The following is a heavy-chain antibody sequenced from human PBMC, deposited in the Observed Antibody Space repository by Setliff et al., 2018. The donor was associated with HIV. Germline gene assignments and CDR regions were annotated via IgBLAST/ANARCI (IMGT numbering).Heavy chain of an antibody. D-gene: IGHD3-3*01. CDR3: ARHDFWSGYHNWFDP. J-gene: IGHJ5*02. CDR1: GGSISGSSYL. V-gene: IGHV4-39*01. CDR2: IYTSGST. Sequence: SETLSLTCNVSGGSISGSSYLWGWIRQPPGKGLEWIASIYTSGSTNDNPSLKSRITISVDTSNNQFSLRLSSVTAADTAVYYCARHDFWSGYHNWFDPWGQGTLVTVSS.